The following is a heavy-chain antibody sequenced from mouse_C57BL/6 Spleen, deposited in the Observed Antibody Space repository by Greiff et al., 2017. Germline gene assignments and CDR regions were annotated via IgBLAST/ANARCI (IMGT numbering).Heavy chain of an antibody. CDR2: IYPGDGDT. Sequence: VQLQQSGPELVKPGASVKISCKASGYAFSSSWMNWVKQRPGKGLEWIGRIYPGDGDTNYNGKFKGKATLTADKSSSTAYMQLSSLTSEDSSVYFCARPILYDCYYFYYAMDYWGQGTSVTVSS. D-gene: IGHD2-3*01. CDR3: ARPILYDCYYFYYAMDY. J-gene: IGHJ4*01. CDR1: GYAFSSSW. V-gene: IGHV1-82*01.